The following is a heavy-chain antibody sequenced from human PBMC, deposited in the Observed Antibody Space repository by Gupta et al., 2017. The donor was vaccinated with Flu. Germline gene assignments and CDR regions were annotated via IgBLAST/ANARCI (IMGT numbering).Heavy chain of an antibody. Sequence: SSSYYWGWIRQPPGKGLEWIGSIYYSGSTYYNPSLKSRVTISVDTSKNQFSLKLSSVTAADTAVYYCARALQGVGLGWFDPWGQGTLVTVSS. V-gene: IGHV4-39*01. CDR2: IYYSGST. D-gene: IGHD1-1*01. J-gene: IGHJ5*02. CDR3: ARALQGVGLGWFDP. CDR1: SSSYY.